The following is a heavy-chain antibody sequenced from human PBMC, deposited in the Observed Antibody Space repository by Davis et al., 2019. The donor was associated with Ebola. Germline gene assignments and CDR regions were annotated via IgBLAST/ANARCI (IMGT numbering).Heavy chain of an antibody. J-gene: IGHJ4*02. CDR2: ISSSGSTI. CDR1: GFTFSDYY. D-gene: IGHD2-2*01. V-gene: IGHV3-11*04. Sequence: GESLKISCAASGFTFSDYYMSWIRQAPGKGLEWVSYISSSGSTIYYADSVKGRFTISRDNAKNSLYLQMNSLRAEDTAVYYCARGVPAAIYEFGGFDYWGQGTLVTVSS. CDR3: ARGVPAAIYEFGGFDY.